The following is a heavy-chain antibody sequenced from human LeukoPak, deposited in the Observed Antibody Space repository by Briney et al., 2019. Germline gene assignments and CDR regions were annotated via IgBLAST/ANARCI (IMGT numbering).Heavy chain of an antibody. J-gene: IGHJ5*02. CDR2: IYYSGST. V-gene: IGHV4-30-4*01. D-gene: IGHD2-2*01. Sequence: PSETLSLTCTVSVGSISSGDYYWSWIRQPPGKGLEWIGYIYYSGSTYYNPSLKSRVTISVDTSKNQFSLKLSSVTAADTAVYYCARHSTSICSSTSCPNWFDPWGQGTLVTVSS. CDR1: VGSISSGDYY. CDR3: ARHSTSICSSTSCPNWFDP.